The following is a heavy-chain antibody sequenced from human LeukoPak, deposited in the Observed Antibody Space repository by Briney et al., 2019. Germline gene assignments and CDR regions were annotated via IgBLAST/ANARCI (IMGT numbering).Heavy chain of an antibody. Sequence: SETLSLTCTVSGGSISSYYWSWIRQPPGKGLEWIGYIYYSGSTNYNPSLKSRVTISVDTSKNQFSLKLSSVTAADTAVYYYARGAAAGIITDDAFDIWGQGTMVTVSS. V-gene: IGHV4-59*01. CDR3: ARGAAAGIITDDAFDI. J-gene: IGHJ3*02. CDR2: IYYSGST. CDR1: GGSISSYY. D-gene: IGHD6-13*01.